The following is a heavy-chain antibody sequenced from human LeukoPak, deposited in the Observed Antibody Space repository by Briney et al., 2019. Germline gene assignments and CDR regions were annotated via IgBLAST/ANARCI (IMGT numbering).Heavy chain of an antibody. CDR3: VSFYETY. V-gene: IGHV3-74*01. CDR1: GNYC. Sequence: GGSLKLSCAASGNYCMHWVRQAPGKGLVWVSHINSDGSWTSYADSVKGRFTISKDNAKNTVYLQMNNLGAEDTAVYYCVSFYETYWGRGTLVTVSS. J-gene: IGHJ4*02. D-gene: IGHD2-2*01. CDR2: INSDGSWT.